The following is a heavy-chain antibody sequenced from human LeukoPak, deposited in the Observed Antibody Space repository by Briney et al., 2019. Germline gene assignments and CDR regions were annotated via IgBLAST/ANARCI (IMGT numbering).Heavy chain of an antibody. V-gene: IGHV3-30*02. Sequence: GGSLRLSSAASGFTFSSSGMHWVRQAPGKGLEWVAFIRYDGNNKKCADSVKGRFTISRDNSKNTLYLQMNSLGADDTAVYYCAKDWGTSSLYLVNWGQGTLVTVSS. J-gene: IGHJ4*02. CDR1: GFTFSSSG. CDR3: AKDWGTSSLYLVN. D-gene: IGHD3-16*01. CDR2: IRYDGNNK.